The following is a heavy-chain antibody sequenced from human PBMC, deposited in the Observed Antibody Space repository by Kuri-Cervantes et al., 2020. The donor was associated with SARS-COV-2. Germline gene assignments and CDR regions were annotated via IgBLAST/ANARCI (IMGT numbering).Heavy chain of an antibody. CDR3: AKSRTGVGDSTDY. J-gene: IGHJ4*02. V-gene: IGHV3-23*01. Sequence: ETLSLTCAASGFTFSSYAMSWVRQAPGKGLEWVSSISGSGSSTYYTDSVKGRFTISRDNSKNTQYLQMDSLRAEDTAVYYCAKSRTGVGDSTDYWGPGTLVTVSS. CDR2: ISGSGSST. D-gene: IGHD1-26*01. CDR1: GFTFSSYA.